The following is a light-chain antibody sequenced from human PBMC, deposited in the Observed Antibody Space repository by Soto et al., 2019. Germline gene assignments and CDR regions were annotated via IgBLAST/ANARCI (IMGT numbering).Light chain of an antibody. J-gene: IGKJ2*01. V-gene: IGKV3-20*01. CDR1: QSVRTSD. Sequence: EAVLTQSPGTLSLSPGERATLSCRASQSVRTSDVTWYQHQPGQAPRLLIYGAFNRATDIPDRFSGSGSGTDFTLTISRLEAEDFAVYYCQHCGNSRYTFGQGTRLEIK. CDR2: GAF. CDR3: QHCGNSRYT.